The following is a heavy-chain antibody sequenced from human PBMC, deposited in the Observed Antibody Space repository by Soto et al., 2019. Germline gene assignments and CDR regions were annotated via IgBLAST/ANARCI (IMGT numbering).Heavy chain of an antibody. Sequence: EVQPVQSGSELQKPGESLRISCQGSGYSFTTSFIVWLRQMNGKGLEWMGLIYPSDSDTRYSPAFQGQVTISAVKSIPAAYLQWSSLKASYAARYYCARLGLSGYGPDYWGQGTLVTV. CDR1: GYSFTTSF. J-gene: IGHJ4*02. V-gene: IGHV5-51*01. D-gene: IGHD3-9*01. CDR3: ARLGLSGYGPDY. CDR2: IYPSDSDT.